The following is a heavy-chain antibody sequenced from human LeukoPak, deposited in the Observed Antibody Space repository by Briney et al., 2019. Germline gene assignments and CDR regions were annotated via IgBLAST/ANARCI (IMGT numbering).Heavy chain of an antibody. CDR1: GYTFTSYG. J-gene: IGHJ6*03. Sequence: ASVKVSCKASGYTFTSYGISWVRQAPGQGLEWMGWINPNSGGTNYAQKFQGRVTMTRDTSISTAYMELSRLRSDDTAVYYCARAQESSSWHYYYYMDVWGKGTTVTISS. CDR3: ARAQESSSWHYYYYMDV. V-gene: IGHV1-2*02. CDR2: INPNSGGT. D-gene: IGHD6-13*01.